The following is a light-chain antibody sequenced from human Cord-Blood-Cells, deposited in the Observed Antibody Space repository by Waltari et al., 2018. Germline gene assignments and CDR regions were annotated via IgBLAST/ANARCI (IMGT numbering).Light chain of an antibody. V-gene: IGKV1-33*01. Sequence: DIQMTQSPSSLSASVGDRVTITCQASQDISNYLNWYQQKPGKAPKLLIYDASNLETGVPSRFSGSGSGTDFTFTISSLQPEDIATYYCQQYDNLLVFTFGPGTKVGIK. CDR2: DAS. CDR1: QDISNY. CDR3: QQYDNLLVFT. J-gene: IGKJ3*01.